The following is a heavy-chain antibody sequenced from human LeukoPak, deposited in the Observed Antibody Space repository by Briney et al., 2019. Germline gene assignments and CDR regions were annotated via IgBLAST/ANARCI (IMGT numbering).Heavy chain of an antibody. CDR1: RDSIRSSNYY. V-gene: IGHV4-39*01. CDR2: IYYSGIT. Sequence: SETLSLXCSVLRDSIRSSNYYWGWIRQPPGKGLEWIGSIYYSGITYYNPSLEGRGTMSIDTSNNQFSLKLTSATATDTAVYYCVRLFYYDSSGPPSWGQGTLVTVSS. CDR3: VRLFYYDSSGPPS. J-gene: IGHJ5*02. D-gene: IGHD3-22*01.